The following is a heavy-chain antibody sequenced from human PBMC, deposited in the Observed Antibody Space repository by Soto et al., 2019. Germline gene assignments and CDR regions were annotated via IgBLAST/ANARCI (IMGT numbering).Heavy chain of an antibody. CDR3: ARGEDAFFYYGLDV. V-gene: IGHV4-59*01. CDR1: GGSITSSY. CDR2: IYDTGISGYTPST. Sequence: PSETLSLTGTVSGGSITSSYWSWIRRPPGKGLEWIAYIYDTGISGYTPSTSYNPSLKSRVTMSVDTSKSQFSLKLTSVTAADTAVYYCARGEDAFFYYGLDVWGRGITVTVSS. J-gene: IGHJ6*02.